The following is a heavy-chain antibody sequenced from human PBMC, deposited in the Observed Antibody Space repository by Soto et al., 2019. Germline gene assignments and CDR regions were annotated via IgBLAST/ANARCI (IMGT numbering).Heavy chain of an antibody. CDR3: LNGDYY. CDR1: GFSFSTHY. CDR2: INRDSTVI. V-gene: IGHV3-48*01. D-gene: IGHD3-16*01. J-gene: IGHJ4*02. Sequence: EEQLVESGGGLVQPGGSLRLSCEASGFSFSTHYMNWVRQTPGKGLEWVSSINRDSTVIKYAASVKGRFTISRDNARNSLSLQMNSLRAEDTAVYYCLNGDYYVGPGTLVTVSS.